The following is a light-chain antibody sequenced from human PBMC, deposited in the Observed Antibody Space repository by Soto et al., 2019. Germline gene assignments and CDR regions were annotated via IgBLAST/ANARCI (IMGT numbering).Light chain of an antibody. J-gene: IGKJ4*01. Sequence: DIQMTQSPSTLSASVGDRVTMTCRASQTIDSWLAWYQQKPGGAPKLLIYKASVLESGVPSRFSGSGSGTEFTLTISGLQPDDFATYFCQQYSTYPSLTFGGGTKVDIK. V-gene: IGKV1-5*03. CDR1: QTIDSW. CDR3: QQYSTYPSLT. CDR2: KAS.